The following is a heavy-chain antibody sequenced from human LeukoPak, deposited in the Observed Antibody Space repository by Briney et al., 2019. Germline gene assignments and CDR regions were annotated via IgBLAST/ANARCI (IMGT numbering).Heavy chain of an antibody. CDR3: AKGSSSGYFDYFDY. Sequence: GGSLRLSCAVSGFTFSGYWMSWFRQAPGKGLEWVANINQGETEKQYVDSVKGRFTISRDNSKNTLYLQMNSLRAEDTAVYYCAKGSSSGYFDYFDYWGQGTLVTVSS. J-gene: IGHJ4*02. CDR1: GFTFSGYW. V-gene: IGHV3-7*01. D-gene: IGHD6-13*01. CDR2: INQGETEK.